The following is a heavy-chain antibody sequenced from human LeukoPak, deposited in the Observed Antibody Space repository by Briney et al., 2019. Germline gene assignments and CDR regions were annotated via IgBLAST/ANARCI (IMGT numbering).Heavy chain of an antibody. D-gene: IGHD3-10*01. CDR2: IYHSGST. J-gene: IGHJ4*02. Sequence: PSETLSLTCTVSGGSIRSSTYYWGWIRQPPGKELEWIGSIYHSGSTYYNESLKSRVTISVDTSKNQFSLKLSSVTAADTAVYYCARDQLTMVRGVIFDGDNYSDYWGQGTLVTVSS. CDR3: ARDQLTMVRGVIFDGDNYSDY. V-gene: IGHV4-39*07. CDR1: GGSIRSSTYY.